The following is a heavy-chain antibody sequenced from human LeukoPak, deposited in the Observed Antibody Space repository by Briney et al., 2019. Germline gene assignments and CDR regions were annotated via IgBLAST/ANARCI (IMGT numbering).Heavy chain of an antibody. CDR1: GGSISSGSYY. V-gene: IGHV4-61*02. J-gene: IGHJ4*02. CDR3: AESRGY. CDR2: IYTSGST. D-gene: IGHD2-2*01. Sequence: PSETLSLTCTVSGGSISSGSYYWSWIRQPAGKGLEWIGRIYTSGSTNYNPSLKSRVTISVDTSKNQFSLKLSSVTAADTAAYYCAESRGYWGQGTLVTVSS.